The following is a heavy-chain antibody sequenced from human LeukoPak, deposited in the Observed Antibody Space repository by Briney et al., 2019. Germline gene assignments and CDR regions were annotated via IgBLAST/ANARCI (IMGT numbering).Heavy chain of an antibody. CDR3: ARRGANSGSYSHFDL. D-gene: IGHD1-26*01. CDR1: GGSFSGYY. Sequence: SETLSLTCAVYGGSFSGYYWSWIRQPPGKGLEWIGEINHSGSTNYNPSLKSRVTISVDRSKNQFPLKLSSVTAADTAVYYCARRGANSGSYSHFDLWGRGTLVTVSS. CDR2: INHSGST. J-gene: IGHJ2*01. V-gene: IGHV4-34*01.